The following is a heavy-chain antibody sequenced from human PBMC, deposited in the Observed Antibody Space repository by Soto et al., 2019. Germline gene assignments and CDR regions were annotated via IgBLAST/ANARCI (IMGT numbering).Heavy chain of an antibody. D-gene: IGHD3-22*01. CDR1: GGSICSGDYY. Sequence: SETLYITCTVSGGSICSGDYYWSLISQPPGKGLEWIGHIYYSGSTYYNPSLKSRVTISVDTSKNQFSLKLSSVTAADTAVYYCARARRYDSSGNFDYWGQGTLVTVSS. V-gene: IGHV4-30-4*01. J-gene: IGHJ4*02. CDR3: ARARRYDSSGNFDY. CDR2: IYYSGST.